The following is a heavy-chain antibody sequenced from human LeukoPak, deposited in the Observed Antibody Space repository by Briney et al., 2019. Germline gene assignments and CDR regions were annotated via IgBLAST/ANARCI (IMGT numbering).Heavy chain of an antibody. J-gene: IGHJ5*02. Sequence: ASVKVSCKASGFTFTGYYIHWVRQAPGQGLEWMGWINPKSGGTNYAQKFQGRVTMTRETSITTVYMEMSRLRSDDTAVYYCAREYDYVWGNYYHWGQGTLVTVSS. V-gene: IGHV1-2*02. CDR2: INPKSGGT. CDR1: GFTFTGYY. CDR3: AREYDYVWGNYYH. D-gene: IGHD3-16*01.